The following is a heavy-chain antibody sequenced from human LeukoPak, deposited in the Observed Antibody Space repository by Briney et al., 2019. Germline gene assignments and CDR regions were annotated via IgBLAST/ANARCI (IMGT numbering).Heavy chain of an antibody. Sequence: PSETLSLTCTVSGGSISSYYWSWIRQPPGKGLEWIGYIYYSGSTNYNPSLKSRVTISVDTSKNQFSLKLSSVTAADTAVYYCARTGLWVVAFYYWGQGTLVTVSS. V-gene: IGHV4-59*01. CDR2: IYYSGST. J-gene: IGHJ4*02. CDR3: ARTGLWVVAFYY. D-gene: IGHD2-15*01. CDR1: GGSISSYY.